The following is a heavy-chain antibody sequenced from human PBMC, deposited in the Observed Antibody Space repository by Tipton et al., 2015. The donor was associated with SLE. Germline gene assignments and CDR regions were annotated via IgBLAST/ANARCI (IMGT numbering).Heavy chain of an antibody. CDR3: ARLAVAGRDY. V-gene: IGHV4-34*01. CDR2: INHSGST. Sequence: TLSLTCAVYGGSFSGYYWSWIRQPPGKGLEWIGEINHSGSTNYNPSLKSRVTISVDTSKNQFSLKLSSVTAADTAVYYCARLAVAGRDYWGQGTLVPVSS. CDR1: GGSFSGYY. D-gene: IGHD6-19*01. J-gene: IGHJ4*02.